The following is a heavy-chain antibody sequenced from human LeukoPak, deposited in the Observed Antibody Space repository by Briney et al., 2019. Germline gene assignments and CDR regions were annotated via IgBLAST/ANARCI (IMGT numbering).Heavy chain of an antibody. D-gene: IGHD3-22*01. CDR3: AKDYFESMIVTTPFDY. CDR1: GFTFSSYA. J-gene: IGHJ4*02. V-gene: IGHV3-23*01. CDR2: ISGSGGST. Sequence: PGGSLRLSCAASGFTFSSYAMSWVRQAPGKGLEWVSAISGSGGSTYYADSVKGRFTISRDNSKNTLYLQMNSLRAEDTAVYYCAKDYFESMIVTTPFDYWGQGTLVTVSS.